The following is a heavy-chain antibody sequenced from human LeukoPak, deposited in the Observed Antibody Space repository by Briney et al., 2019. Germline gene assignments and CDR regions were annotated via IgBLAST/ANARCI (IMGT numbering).Heavy chain of an antibody. CDR3: TRDRGYCSSTSCYAWFDP. V-gene: IGHV3-49*04. J-gene: IGHJ5*02. Sequence: PGGSLRLSCTASGFTFGDYAMSWVRQAPGKGLAWVGFIRDKTYGGTTEYAASAKGRFTISRDDSRSIAYLQMNGLKTEDTAVYYCTRDRGYCSSTSCYAWFDPWGQGTLVTVSS. D-gene: IGHD2-2*01. CDR1: GFTFGDYA. CDR2: IRDKTYGGTT.